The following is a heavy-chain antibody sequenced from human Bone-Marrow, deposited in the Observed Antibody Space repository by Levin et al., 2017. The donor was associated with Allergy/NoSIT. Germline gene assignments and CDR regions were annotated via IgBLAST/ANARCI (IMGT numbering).Heavy chain of an antibody. CDR1: GGSISSYY. CDR2: IYTSGST. V-gene: IGHV4-4*07. D-gene: IGHD1-26*01. J-gene: IGHJ6*02. CDR3: ARGLGATTDYYYGMDV. Sequence: AGGSLRLSCTVSGGSISSYYWSWIRQPAGKGLEWIGRIYTSGSTNYNPSLKSRVTMSVDTSKNQFSLKLSSVTAADTAVYYCARGLGATTDYYYGMDVWGQGTTVTVSS.